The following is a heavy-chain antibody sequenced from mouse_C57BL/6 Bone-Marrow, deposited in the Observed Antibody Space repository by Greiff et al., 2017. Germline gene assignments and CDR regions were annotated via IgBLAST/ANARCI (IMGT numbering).Heavy chain of an antibody. J-gene: IGHJ3*01. V-gene: IGHV14-4*01. CDR1: AFNIKDDY. CDR2: MDPENGDT. D-gene: IGHD2-12*01. CDR3: TTRSYGPFAY. Sequence: VQLQQSGAKLVRPGASVKWSCTASAFNIKDDYMPWVKQRPEQGLEWIGWMDPENGDTEYASKFQGKATITADTSSNTAYLQLSSLTSEDTAVYYCTTRSYGPFAYWGQGTLVTVSA.